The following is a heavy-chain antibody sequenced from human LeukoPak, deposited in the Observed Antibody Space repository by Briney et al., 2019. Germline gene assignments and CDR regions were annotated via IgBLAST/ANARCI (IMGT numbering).Heavy chain of an antibody. Sequence: GGSLRLSCAASGFTFSSYGMHWVRQAPGKGLEWVAVISYDGSNIYYADPVKGRFTISRDNSKSMLYLQMNSLRAADTAVYYCAKRKNPWSGEFLIDYWGQGTLVTVSS. V-gene: IGHV3-30*18. CDR1: GFTFSSYG. D-gene: IGHD3-10*01. CDR2: ISYDGSNI. J-gene: IGHJ4*02. CDR3: AKRKNPWSGEFLIDY.